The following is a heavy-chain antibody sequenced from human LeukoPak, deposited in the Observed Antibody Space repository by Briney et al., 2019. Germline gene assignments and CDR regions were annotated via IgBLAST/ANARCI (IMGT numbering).Heavy chain of an antibody. CDR2: ISVNNGNA. CDR3: ARPRNYYDNGGYYNWFDS. V-gene: IGHV1-18*01. D-gene: IGHD3-22*01. Sequence: ASVKDSCKASGYTFTSSGISWVRQAPGQGLEWMGWISVNNGNAKYAQKFQGRVTMTTDTSTTTAYMELRSLRSDDTAVYFCARPRNYYDNGGYYNWFDSWGQGTLVTVSS. J-gene: IGHJ5*01. CDR1: GYTFTSSG.